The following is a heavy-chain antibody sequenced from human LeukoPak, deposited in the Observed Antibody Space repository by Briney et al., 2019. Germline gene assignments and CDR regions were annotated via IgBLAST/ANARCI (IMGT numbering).Heavy chain of an antibody. V-gene: IGHV3-21*06. CDR1: GFTFSSYS. Sequence: GGSLTLSCAASGFTFSSYSLNWVRQTPGKGLEWVSCITSNIYTYYADSVRGRFTISKDNSQNSVYLVMNSLRAEDTAVYYCARERDTSMVALDSWGQGTLVTVSS. CDR2: ITSNIYT. D-gene: IGHD5-18*01. J-gene: IGHJ4*02. CDR3: ARERDTSMVALDS.